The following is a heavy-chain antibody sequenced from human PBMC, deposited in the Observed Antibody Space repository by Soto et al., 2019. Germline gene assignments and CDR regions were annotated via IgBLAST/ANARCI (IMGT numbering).Heavy chain of an antibody. CDR2: INHSGST. CDR1: GGSFSGYY. CDR3: ARVRVLRYFDWLSPHYYYYGMDV. Sequence: SETLSLTCAVYGGSFSGYYWSWIRQPPGKGLEWIGEINHSGSTNYNPSLKSRVTISVDTSKNQFSLKLSSVTAADTAVYYCARVRVLRYFDWLSPHYYYYGMDVWGQGTTVTSP. V-gene: IGHV4-34*01. D-gene: IGHD3-9*01. J-gene: IGHJ6*02.